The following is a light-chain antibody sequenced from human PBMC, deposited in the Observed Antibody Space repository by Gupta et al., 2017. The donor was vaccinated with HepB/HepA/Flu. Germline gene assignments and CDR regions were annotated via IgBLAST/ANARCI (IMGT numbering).Light chain of an antibody. V-gene: IGKV1-39*01. J-gene: IGKJ1*01. CDR2: AAS. Sequence: DIHMTQSPSSLSASVGDRVTITCRASQSINNYLNWYQQKPGKAPKVLIYAASSLQSGVPSRFSGSGSGTXFTLTIXRLQPEDFATYYCQQSYSALWTFGXGTKVEIK. CDR1: QSINNY. CDR3: QQSYSALWT.